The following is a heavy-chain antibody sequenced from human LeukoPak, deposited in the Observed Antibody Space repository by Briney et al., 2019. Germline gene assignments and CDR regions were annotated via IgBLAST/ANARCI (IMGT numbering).Heavy chain of an antibody. V-gene: IGHV3-30-3*01. Sequence: GGSLRLSCAASGFTFSSYAMHWVRQAPGKGLEWVAVISYDGSNKYYADSVKGRFTISRDNSKNTLYLQMNSLRAEDTAVYYCARAPLIYCSGGSCYPIDYGGQGALVTVSS. CDR1: GFTFSSYA. CDR2: ISYDGSNK. D-gene: IGHD2-15*01. J-gene: IGHJ4*02. CDR3: ARAPLIYCSGGSCYPIDY.